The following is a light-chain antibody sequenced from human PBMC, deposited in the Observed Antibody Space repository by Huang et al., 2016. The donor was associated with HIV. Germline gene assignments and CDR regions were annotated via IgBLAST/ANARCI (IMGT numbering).Light chain of an antibody. Sequence: GDRVTITCRTSHRISSWLAWYQQKPGKAPNLLISKASNFESGVPSRFSGNGSGTEFTLTLSGLQPDDLATYYCQQQWTFGQGTKVEI. J-gene: IGKJ1*01. CDR2: KAS. CDR3: QQQWT. V-gene: IGKV1-5*03. CDR1: HRISSW.